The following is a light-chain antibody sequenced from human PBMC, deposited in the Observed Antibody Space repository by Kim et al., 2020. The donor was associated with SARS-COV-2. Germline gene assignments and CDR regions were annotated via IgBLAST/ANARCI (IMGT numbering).Light chain of an antibody. CDR2: GKN. Sequence: SELTQDPAVSVALGQTVRITCQGDSLRSYYASWYQQKPGQAPVLVIYGKNNRPSGIPDRFSGSSSGNTASLTITGAQAEDEADYYCNSRDSSGNHPSYV. J-gene: IGLJ1*01. CDR1: SLRSYY. CDR3: NSRDSSGNHPSYV. V-gene: IGLV3-19*01.